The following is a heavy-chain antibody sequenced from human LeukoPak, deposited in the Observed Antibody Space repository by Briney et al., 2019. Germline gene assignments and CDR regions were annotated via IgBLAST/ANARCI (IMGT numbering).Heavy chain of an antibody. CDR1: GGSITSHY. Sequence: SETLSLTCTVSGGSITSHYWTWIRQPPGKGLEWLGYIHYSEGTNYNPSLQGRVTMSVDMSKNQFSLKLSSVTASDTAVYYCTTSSGTSPIDSWGQGTLVTVSS. J-gene: IGHJ4*02. CDR2: IHYSEGT. CDR3: TTSSGTSPIDS. V-gene: IGHV4-59*11.